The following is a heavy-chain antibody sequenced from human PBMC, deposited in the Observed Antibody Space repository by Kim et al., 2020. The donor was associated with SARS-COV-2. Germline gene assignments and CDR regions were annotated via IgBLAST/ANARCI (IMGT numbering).Heavy chain of an antibody. CDR2: ISSSGSTI. Sequence: GGSLRLSCAASGFTFSSYEMNWVRQAPGKGLEWVSYISSSGSTIYYADSVKGRFTISRDNAKNSLYLQMNSLRAEDTAVYYCAREYYYYYGSGTYYYYGMDVWGQETTLTVS. CDR1: GFTFSSYE. J-gene: IGHJ6*02. V-gene: IGHV3-48*03. CDR3: AREYYYYYGSGTYYYYGMDV. D-gene: IGHD3-10*01.